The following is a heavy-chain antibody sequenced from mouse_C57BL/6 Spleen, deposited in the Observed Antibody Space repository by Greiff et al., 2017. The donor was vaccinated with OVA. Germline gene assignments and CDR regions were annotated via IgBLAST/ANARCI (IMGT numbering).Heavy chain of an antibody. CDR1: GFTFSDYG. V-gene: IGHV5-17*01. D-gene: IGHD1-1*01. CDR3: ARGAYYYGSSSLYAMDY. CDR2: ISSGSSTI. J-gene: IGHJ4*01. Sequence: EVQGVESGGGLVKPGGSLKLSCAASGFTFSDYGMHWVRQAPEKGLEWVAYISSGSSTIYYADTVKGRFTISRDNAKNTLFLQMTSLRSEDTAMYYCARGAYYYGSSSLYAMDYWGQGTSVTVSS.